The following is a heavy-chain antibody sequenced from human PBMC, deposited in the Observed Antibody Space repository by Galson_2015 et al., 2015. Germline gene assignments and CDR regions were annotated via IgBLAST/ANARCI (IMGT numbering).Heavy chain of an antibody. Sequence: SVKVSCKAYGYTVNNYDIHWVRQAPGQRLEWMGWIKGGNGNTKYSQKFQGRVTITRDTSASTAYMELSSLRSEDTAVYYCARDADYGDYIKFDPWGQGSLVTVSS. V-gene: IGHV1-3*01. J-gene: IGHJ5*02. D-gene: IGHD4-17*01. CDR2: IKGGNGNT. CDR1: GYTVNNYD. CDR3: ARDADYGDYIKFDP.